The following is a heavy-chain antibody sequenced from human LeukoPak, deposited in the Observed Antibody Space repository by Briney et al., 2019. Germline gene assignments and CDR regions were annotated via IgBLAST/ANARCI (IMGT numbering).Heavy chain of an antibody. CDR1: GFTFSSYG. D-gene: IGHD3-22*01. Sequence: PGGSLRLSCAASGFTFSSYGMHWVRQAPGKGLEWVAVIWYDGSNKYYADSVKGRFTISRDSSKNTLYLQMNSLRVEDTAVYYCAKSGSNSYYYLFDYWGQGTLVTVSS. CDR2: IWYDGSNK. V-gene: IGHV3-33*06. CDR3: AKSGSNSYYYLFDY. J-gene: IGHJ4*02.